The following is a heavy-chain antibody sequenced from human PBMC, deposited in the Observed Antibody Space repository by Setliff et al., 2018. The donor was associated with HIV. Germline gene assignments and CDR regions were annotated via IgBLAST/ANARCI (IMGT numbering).Heavy chain of an antibody. J-gene: IGHJ3*02. V-gene: IGHV1-3*01. CDR2: INAANGNT. CDR3: ASDRGDTMILVVTTGAFDI. CDR1: GYTFTKYG. Sequence: ASVKVSCKASGYTFTKYGMHWVRQAPGQRLEWMGWINAANGNTEYSQKFQGRVTITRDTSANTAYMELSSLRSEDTAVYYCASDRGDTMILVVTTGAFDIWGQGAMVTVSS. D-gene: IGHD3-22*01.